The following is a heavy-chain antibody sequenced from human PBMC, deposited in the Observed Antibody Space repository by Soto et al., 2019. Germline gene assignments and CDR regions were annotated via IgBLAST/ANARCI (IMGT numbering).Heavy chain of an antibody. CDR3: ATHLTTFGQNRFDY. CDR1: GFTYTSYT. V-gene: IGHV3-21*01. CDR2: ISGSSGHI. Sequence: GGSLRLSCAASGFTYTSYTMNWVRQAPGKGLEWVSSISGSSGHIYYADSVKGRFTISRDNAKNSLYLQMNSLRAEDTAVYYCATHLTTFGQNRFDYWGQGTLVTVSS. D-gene: IGHD3-10*01. J-gene: IGHJ4*02.